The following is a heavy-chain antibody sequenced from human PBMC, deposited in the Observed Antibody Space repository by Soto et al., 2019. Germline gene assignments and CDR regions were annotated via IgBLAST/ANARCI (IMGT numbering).Heavy chain of an antibody. CDR3: ARDPKTSGGQHWAFNYFDS. J-gene: IGHJ4*02. Sequence: GGPLRLSCAASVFTFSSYGMHWVRQAPGKGLECVAVISYDGTNKFYADSVKGRFTISRDNSKSTLYLQVDSLRPEDAAVYYCARDPKTSGGQHWAFNYFDSWGQGTLVTVPS. D-gene: IGHD7-27*01. V-gene: IGHV3-30*03. CDR1: VFTFSSYG. CDR2: ISYDGTNK.